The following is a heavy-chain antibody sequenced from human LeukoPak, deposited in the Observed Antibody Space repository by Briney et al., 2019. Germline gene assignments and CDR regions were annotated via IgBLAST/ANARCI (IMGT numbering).Heavy chain of an antibody. CDR1: GFTVSSNY. J-gene: IGHJ4*02. Sequence: GGSLRLSCAASGFTVSSNYMSWVRQAPGKGLEWVSFVYSGGTTSYAESVKGRFTISRDNSKNTLFLQMNSLRAEDTAVYYCARGGAARPDYWGQGTLVTVSS. D-gene: IGHD6-6*01. CDR2: VYSGGTT. V-gene: IGHV3-66*01. CDR3: ARGGAARPDY.